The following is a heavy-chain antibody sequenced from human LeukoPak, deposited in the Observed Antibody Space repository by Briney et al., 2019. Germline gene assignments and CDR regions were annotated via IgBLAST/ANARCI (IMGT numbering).Heavy chain of an antibody. V-gene: IGHV1-46*01. CDR1: GYTFTSYY. CDR2: INPSGGST. Sequence: GASVRVSCKASGYTFTSYYMHWVRQAPGQGLEWMRIINPSGGSTSYAQKFQGRVTMTRDTSTSTVYMELSSLRSEDTAVYYCARSLLGYCSSTSCPLGYWGQGTLVTVSS. CDR3: ARSLLGYCSSTSCPLGY. J-gene: IGHJ4*02. D-gene: IGHD2-2*01.